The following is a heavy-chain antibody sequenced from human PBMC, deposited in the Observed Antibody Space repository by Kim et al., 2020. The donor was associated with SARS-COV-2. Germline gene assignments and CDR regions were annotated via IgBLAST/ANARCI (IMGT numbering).Heavy chain of an antibody. J-gene: IGHJ4*02. CDR3: ARVDTVIYYFDY. V-gene: IGHV1-46*01. Sequence: SYAQKFPGRVTMTRDTSTSTVYMELSSLRSEDTAVYYCARVDTVIYYFDYWGQGTLVTVSS. D-gene: IGHD4-17*01.